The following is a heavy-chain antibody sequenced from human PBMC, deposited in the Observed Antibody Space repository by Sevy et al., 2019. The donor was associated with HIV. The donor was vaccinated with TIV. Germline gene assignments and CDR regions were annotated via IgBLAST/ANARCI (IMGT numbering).Heavy chain of an antibody. Sequence: GGSLRLSCAASGFTFSSYAMHWVRQAPGKGLEWVAVISYDGSNKYYAYSVKGRFTISRDNSKNTLYLQMNSLRAEDTAVYYCARVVVITRGGDYWGQGTLVTVSS. V-gene: IGHV3-30-3*01. J-gene: IGHJ4*02. CDR1: GFTFSSYA. D-gene: IGHD3-22*01. CDR3: ARVVVITRGGDY. CDR2: ISYDGSNK.